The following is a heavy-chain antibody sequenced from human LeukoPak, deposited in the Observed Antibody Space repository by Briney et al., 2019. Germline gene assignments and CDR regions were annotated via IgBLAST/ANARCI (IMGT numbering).Heavy chain of an antibody. Sequence: GESLKISCKDSRYSFSIYWIAWVRQMPGKGLEWMGIIYPGDSDTRYSPSFQGQVTISADKSISTAYLQWNSLKASDTAMYYCARATDSSGSSFDSWGQGTLVTVSS. D-gene: IGHD3-22*01. V-gene: IGHV5-51*01. J-gene: IGHJ4*02. CDR2: IYPGDSDT. CDR3: ARATDSSGSSFDS. CDR1: RYSFSIYW.